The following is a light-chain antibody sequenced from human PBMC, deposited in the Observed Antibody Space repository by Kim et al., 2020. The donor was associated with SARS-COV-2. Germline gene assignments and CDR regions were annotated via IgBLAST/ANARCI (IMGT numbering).Light chain of an antibody. V-gene: IGKV3-20*01. CDR1: QSVSRDS. CDR2: GVT. Sequence: WPPGERATLSCRASQSVSRDSLAWYQQKPGQAPRLLIHGVTNRATGIPDRFSGSGSGTDFTLTISRLEPEDFAVYYCQQSATSRTFGQGTKVDIK. CDR3: QQSATSRT. J-gene: IGKJ1*01.